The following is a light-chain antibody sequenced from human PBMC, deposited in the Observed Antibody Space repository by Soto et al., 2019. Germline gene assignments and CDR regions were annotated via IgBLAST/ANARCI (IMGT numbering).Light chain of an antibody. V-gene: IGLV2-14*03. CDR2: DVS. J-gene: IGLJ2*01. CDR3: ASYTGSRSAVI. CDR1: SSDVGGYKY. Sequence: QSALTQPASVSGSPGQSITISCTGTSSDVGGYKYVSWYQQHPEKAPKLIIFDVSNRPSGISSRFSGSKSGTTASLTISGLQAEDEADYYCASYTGSRSAVIFGRGTKLTVL.